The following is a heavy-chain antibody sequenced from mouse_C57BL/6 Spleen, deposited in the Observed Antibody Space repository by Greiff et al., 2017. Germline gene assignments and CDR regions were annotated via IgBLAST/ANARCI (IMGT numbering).Heavy chain of an antibody. J-gene: IGHJ1*03. D-gene: IGHD3-3*01. CDR3: ARGAGDFDV. CDR2: INPGSGGT. CDR1: GYAFTNYL. Sequence: VQLQQSGAELVRPGTSVKVSCKASGYAFTNYLIEWVKQRPGQGLEWIGVINPGSGGTNYNEKFKGKATLTADKSSSTAYMQLSSLTSEDSAVYFCARGAGDFDVWGTGTTVSVSS. V-gene: IGHV1-54*01.